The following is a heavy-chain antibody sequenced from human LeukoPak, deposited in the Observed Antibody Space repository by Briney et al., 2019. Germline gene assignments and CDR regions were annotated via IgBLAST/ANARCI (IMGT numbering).Heavy chain of an antibody. D-gene: IGHD3-10*01. CDR2: INDSGST. Sequence: PSETLSLTCAVYGGSFSGYYWSWLRQPPGKGLEWIGEINDSGSTNYNPPLKSRVTISVDTSMNQFSLKLSSVTAADTAEYYCARGLWFGESRPYYYDYWGQGNLVTVST. CDR1: GGSFSGYY. V-gene: IGHV4-34*01. J-gene: IGHJ4*02. CDR3: ARGLWFGESRPYYYDY.